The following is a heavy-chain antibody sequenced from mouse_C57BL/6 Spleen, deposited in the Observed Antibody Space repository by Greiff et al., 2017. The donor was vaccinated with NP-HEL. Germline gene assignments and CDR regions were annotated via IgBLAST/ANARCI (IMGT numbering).Heavy chain of an antibody. V-gene: IGHV5-16*01. D-gene: IGHD4-1*01. J-gene: IGHJ1*03. CDR1: GFTFSDYY. Sequence: EVHLVESEGGLVQPGSSMKLSCTASGFTFSDYYMAWVRQVPEKGLECVANINYDGSSTYYLDSLKSRFIISRDNAKNILYLQMSSLKSEDTATYYCARDRGTGTWYFDVWGTGTTVTVSS. CDR3: ARDRGTGTWYFDV. CDR2: INYDGSST.